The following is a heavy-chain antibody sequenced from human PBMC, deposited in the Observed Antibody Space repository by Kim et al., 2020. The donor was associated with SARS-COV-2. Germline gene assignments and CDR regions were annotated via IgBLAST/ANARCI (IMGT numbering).Heavy chain of an antibody. J-gene: IGHJ4*02. V-gene: IGHV3-30*18. Sequence: GGSLRLSCAASGFTFSSYGMHWVRQAPGKGLEWVAVISYDGSNKYYADSVKGRFTISRDNSKNTLYLQMNSLRAEDTAVYYCAKDSSSWVHEYYFDYWGQGTLVTVSS. CDR1: GFTFSSYG. CDR2: ISYDGSNK. CDR3: AKDSSSWVHEYYFDY. D-gene: IGHD6-13*01.